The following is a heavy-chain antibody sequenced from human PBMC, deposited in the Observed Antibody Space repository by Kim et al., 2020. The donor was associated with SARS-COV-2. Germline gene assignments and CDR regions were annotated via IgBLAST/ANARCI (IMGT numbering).Heavy chain of an antibody. CDR3: ARVNYDILTGYWGQFDY. Sequence: VKGRVTISRDNAKNSLYLQMNSLRAEDTAVYYCARVNYDILTGYWGQFDYWGQGTLVTVSS. D-gene: IGHD3-9*01. J-gene: IGHJ4*02. V-gene: IGHV3-11*06.